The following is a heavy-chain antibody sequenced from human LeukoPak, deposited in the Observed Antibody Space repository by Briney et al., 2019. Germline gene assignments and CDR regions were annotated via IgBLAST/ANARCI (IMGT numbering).Heavy chain of an antibody. Sequence: TGGSLRLSCAASGFSVSNNYMTWVRQAPGKGLEWVSVIYSGGDAYYADSVKGRFTISRDNSKNTLHLEMNNLRVEDTAVYYRARSFSSGWSDYWGQGTLVAVAS. CDR3: ARSFSSGWSDY. CDR1: GFSVSNNY. D-gene: IGHD6-19*01. J-gene: IGHJ4*02. V-gene: IGHV3-53*01. CDR2: IYSGGDA.